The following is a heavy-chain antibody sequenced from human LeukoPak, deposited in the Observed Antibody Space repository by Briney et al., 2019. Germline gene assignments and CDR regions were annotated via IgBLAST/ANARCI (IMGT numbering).Heavy chain of an antibody. CDR2: ISPYNDYT. D-gene: IGHD2-2*01. CDR1: GYTFTNYG. J-gene: IGHJ3*02. Sequence: ASVKVSCKASGYTFTNYGISWVRRAPGQGLEWMGWISPYNDYTNYAQKLQGRVTMTTDTSTSTGYMELRSLRSDDTAVYYCARWYCSSTSCYAGAFDMWGQGTMVTVSS. V-gene: IGHV1-18*04. CDR3: ARWYCSSTSCYAGAFDM.